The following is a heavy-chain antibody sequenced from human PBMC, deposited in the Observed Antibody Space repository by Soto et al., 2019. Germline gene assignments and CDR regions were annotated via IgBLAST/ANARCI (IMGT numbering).Heavy chain of an antibody. CDR2: ISGSGGST. V-gene: IGHV3-23*01. CDR3: APSGRGRRGWGVDY. D-gene: IGHD1-26*01. J-gene: IGHJ4*02. CDR1: GFTFSSYA. Sequence: EVQLLESGGGLVQPGGSLRLSCAASGFTFSSYAMSWVRQAPGKGLEWVSAISGSGGSTYYADSVKGRFTISRDNSKNTLYLQMNSLRAEDTAVYYCAPSGRGRRGWGVDYWGQGTLVTVSS.